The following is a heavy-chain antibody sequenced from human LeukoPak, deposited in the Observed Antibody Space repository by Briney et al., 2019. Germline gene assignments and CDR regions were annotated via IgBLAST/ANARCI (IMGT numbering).Heavy chain of an antibody. D-gene: IGHD4-17*01. CDR1: GGSFSGYY. J-gene: IGHJ6*02. CDR3: ARDWSTVSHYYYCGVDV. V-gene: IGHV4-34*01. Sequence: SETLSLTCAVYGGSFSGYYWSWIRQPPGKGLEWIGEINHSGSTNYNPSLKSRVTISVDTSKNQFSLKLSSVTAADTAAYYCARDWSTVSHYYYCGVDVWGQGTTVTVSS. CDR2: INHSGST.